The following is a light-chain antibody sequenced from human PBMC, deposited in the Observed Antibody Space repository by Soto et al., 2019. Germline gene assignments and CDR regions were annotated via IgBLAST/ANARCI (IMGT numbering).Light chain of an antibody. CDR2: DAS. CDR3: QQRRNWPPWT. Sequence: EIVLTQSPATLSLSPGERATLSCRASQSVSSYLAWYQQKPGQAPRLLIYDASNRAAGIPARFSGSGSGTDFPLTISSLEPEDFAVHYCQQRRNWPPWTFGQGTKVEIK. J-gene: IGKJ1*01. CDR1: QSVSSY. V-gene: IGKV3-11*01.